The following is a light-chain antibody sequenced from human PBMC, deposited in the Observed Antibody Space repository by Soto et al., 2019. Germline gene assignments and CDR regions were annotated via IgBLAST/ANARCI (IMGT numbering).Light chain of an antibody. CDR2: DAS. CDR1: QSISSW. V-gene: IGKV1-5*01. J-gene: IGKJ2*01. CDR3: QQYNSYAYT. Sequence: DIPMTQSPSTLSASVGDRVTITCRASQSISSWLAWYQQKPGKAPKLLIYDASSLESGVPSRFSGSASGTEFTLTIISLQPDDFATYYCQQYNSYAYTFGQGTKRDIK.